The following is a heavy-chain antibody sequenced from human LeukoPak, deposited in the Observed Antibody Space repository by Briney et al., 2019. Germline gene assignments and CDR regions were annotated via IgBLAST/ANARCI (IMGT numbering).Heavy chain of an antibody. CDR2: INGDGSST. CDR1: GFTFSSYW. CDR3: VRGYSSGYRLDY. D-gene: IGHD3-22*01. V-gene: IGHV3-74*01. J-gene: IGHJ4*02. Sequence: GGSLRLSCAAPGFTFSSYWMHWVRQDPVKGLLWVSRINGDGSSTDYADSEKGRFTISRDNAKNTVYLQMNSLKAEDTAVYYCVRGYSSGYRLDYWGQGTLVTVSS.